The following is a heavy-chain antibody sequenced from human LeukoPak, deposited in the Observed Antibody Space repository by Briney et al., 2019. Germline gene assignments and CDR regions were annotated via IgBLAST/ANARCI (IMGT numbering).Heavy chain of an antibody. V-gene: IGHV4-61*02. CDR2: IYTSGST. D-gene: IGHD6-13*01. CDR1: GGSISSGSYY. Sequence: PSETLSLTCTVSGGSISSGSYYWGWIRQPAGKGLEWIGRIYTSGSTNYNPSLKSRVTISVDTSKNQFSLKLSSVTAADTAVYYCARGGIGIAAAGTGWYFDLWGRGTLVTVSS. J-gene: IGHJ2*01. CDR3: ARGGIGIAAAGTGWYFDL.